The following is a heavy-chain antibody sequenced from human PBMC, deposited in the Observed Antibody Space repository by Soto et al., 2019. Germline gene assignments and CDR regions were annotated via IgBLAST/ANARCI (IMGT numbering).Heavy chain of an antibody. CDR3: ARGPSAAAPLSDWYFDL. J-gene: IGHJ2*01. V-gene: IGHV3-48*02. D-gene: IGHD2-2*01. CDR1: GFTFSSYS. CDR2: ISSGSYNI. Sequence: EVQLVESGGGLVQPGGSLRLSCTASGFTFSSYSMNWVRQAPGKGLEWVSYISSGSYNIYYADSVKGRFTISRDNAKDSLYLQMRSLRDDDTAVYYCARGPSAAAPLSDWYFDLWGRGTLVTVSS.